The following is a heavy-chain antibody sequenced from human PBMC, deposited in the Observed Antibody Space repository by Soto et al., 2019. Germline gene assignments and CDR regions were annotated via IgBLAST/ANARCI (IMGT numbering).Heavy chain of an antibody. Sequence: ASVKVSCKASGYTFTGYYMHWVRQAPGQGLEWMGWINPNSGGTNYAQKFQGWVTMTRDTSISTAYMELSRLRSDDTAVYYCARGVYYDIFTGYPYYYGMDVWGQGTTVTVSS. CDR1: GYTFTGYY. J-gene: IGHJ6*02. V-gene: IGHV1-2*04. CDR3: ARGVYYDIFTGYPYYYGMDV. CDR2: INPNSGGT. D-gene: IGHD3-9*01.